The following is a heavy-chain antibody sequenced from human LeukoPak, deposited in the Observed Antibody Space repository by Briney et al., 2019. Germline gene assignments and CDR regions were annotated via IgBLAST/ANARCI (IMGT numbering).Heavy chain of an antibody. CDR2: LNPSSGST. CDR3: ARDEATGWFDP. V-gene: IGHV1-46*01. CDR1: GYTFTHYY. D-gene: IGHD5-24*01. J-gene: IGHJ5*02. Sequence: ASVTVSYTASGYTFTHYYMHLVRPAPGQGLEWMGILNPSSGSTAYAQKFQGRVTMTRDTSTSTVYMEPNSLISEDTAVYSCARDEATGWFDPSGQGTLVIVFS.